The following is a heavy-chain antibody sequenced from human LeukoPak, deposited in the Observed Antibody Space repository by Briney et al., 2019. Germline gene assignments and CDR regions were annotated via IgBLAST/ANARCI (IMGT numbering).Heavy chain of an antibody. J-gene: IGHJ4*02. CDR3: AKDAYSSGGADY. CDR2: IRYDGSNK. D-gene: IGHD6-19*01. V-gene: IGHV3-30*02. CDR1: GFTFSSYG. Sequence: GGSLRLSCAASGFTFSSYGMHWVRQAPGKGLEWVAFIRYDGSNKYYADSVKGRFTISRDNSKHTLYLQMNRLRAEDTAVYYCAKDAYSSGGADYWGQGTLVTVSS.